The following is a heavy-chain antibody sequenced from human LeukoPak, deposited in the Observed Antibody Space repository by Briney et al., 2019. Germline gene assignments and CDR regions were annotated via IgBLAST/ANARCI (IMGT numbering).Heavy chain of an antibody. CDR3: ARSKGGVWFGDTTKNYYMDV. J-gene: IGHJ6*03. V-gene: IGHV4-4*07. D-gene: IGHD3-10*01. Sequence: PSETLSLTCTVSGGSISSYYWSWIRQPAGKGLEWIGRIYTSGSTNYNPSLESRVTMSVDTSKNQFSLKLSSVTAADTAVYYCARSKGGVWFGDTTKNYYMDVWGKGTTVTVSS. CDR2: IYTSGST. CDR1: GGSISSYY.